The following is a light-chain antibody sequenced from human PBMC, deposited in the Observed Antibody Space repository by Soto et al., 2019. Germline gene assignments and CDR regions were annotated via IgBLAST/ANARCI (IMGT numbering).Light chain of an antibody. V-gene: IGLV2-8*01. Sequence: QSVLTQPXSASGSPGQSVAIXCTGTSSDVGGYNYVSWYQQHPGKAPKLMIYEVTKRPSGVPDRFSGSKSGNXASXTVSGLQXXDEAVYYCXSYAGSNNRGLFGGG. CDR1: SSDVGGYNY. CDR3: XSYAGSNNRGL. CDR2: EVT. J-gene: IGLJ2*01.